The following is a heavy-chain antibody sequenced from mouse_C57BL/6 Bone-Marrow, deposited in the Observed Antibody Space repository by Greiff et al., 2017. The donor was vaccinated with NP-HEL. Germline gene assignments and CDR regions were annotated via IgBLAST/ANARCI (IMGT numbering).Heavy chain of an antibody. CDR1: GFTFSSYA. CDR2: ISSGGDYI. V-gene: IGHV5-9-1*02. D-gene: IGHD2-5*01. J-gene: IGHJ1*03. CDR3: TSYSNLWYFDV. Sequence: EVKVEESGEGLVKPGGSLKLSCAASGFTFSSYAMSWVRQTPEKRLEWVAYISSGGDYIYYADTVKGRFTISRDNARNTLYLQMSSLKSEDTAMYYCTSYSNLWYFDVWGTGTTVTVSS.